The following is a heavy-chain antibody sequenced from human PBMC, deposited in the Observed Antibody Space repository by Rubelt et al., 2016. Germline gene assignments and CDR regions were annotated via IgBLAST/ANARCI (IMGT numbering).Heavy chain of an antibody. Sequence: QVQLVQSGAEVKKPGSSVKVSCKASGGTFSSYAISWVRQAPGQGLEWMGRIIPILGIANYAQKFQGRVTITADKSRGTAYLELGSLSSGDRAVYYCAISLPNLFGIAARDYYYYYGMDVWGQGTTVTVSS. V-gene: IGHV1-69*04. D-gene: IGHD6-6*01. CDR3: AISLPNLFGIAARDYYYYYGMDV. J-gene: IGHJ6*02. CDR2: IIPILGIA. CDR1: GGTFSSYA.